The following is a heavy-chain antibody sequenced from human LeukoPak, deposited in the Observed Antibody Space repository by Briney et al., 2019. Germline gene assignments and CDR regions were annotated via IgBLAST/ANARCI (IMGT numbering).Heavy chain of an antibody. CDR1: GYTFTNYG. CDR2: INPSGGST. CDR3: AREEWRIYNYMDV. J-gene: IGHJ4*02. D-gene: IGHD3-3*01. V-gene: IGHV1-46*01. Sequence: ASVKVSCQASGYTFTNYGISWVRQAPGQGLEWMGIINPSGGSTSYAQKFQGRVSMTRDMSTSTVYMELSSLRSEDTAVYYCAREEWRIYNYMDVWGQGTLVTVSS.